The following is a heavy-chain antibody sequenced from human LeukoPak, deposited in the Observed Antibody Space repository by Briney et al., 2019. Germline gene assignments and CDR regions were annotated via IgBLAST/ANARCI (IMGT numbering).Heavy chain of an antibody. D-gene: IGHD6-19*01. CDR3: ARDSGGGWYDGDY. V-gene: IGHV4-59*01. CDR1: GGSISSYY. J-gene: IGHJ4*02. CDR2: IYYSGST. Sequence: SETLSLTCTVSGGSISSYYWSWLRQPPGKGLEWLGYIYYSGSTNYNPSLKSRVTISVDTSKNQFSLKLSSVTAADTAVYYCARDSGGGWYDGDYWGQGTLVTVSS.